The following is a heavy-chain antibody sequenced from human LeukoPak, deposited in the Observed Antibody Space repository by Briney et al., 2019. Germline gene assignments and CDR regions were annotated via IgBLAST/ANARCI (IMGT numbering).Heavy chain of an antibody. D-gene: IGHD6-13*01. CDR3: AKEVWYSSSWYYFDY. CDR2: ISGSGGST. J-gene: IGHJ4*02. V-gene: IGHV3-23*01. Sequence: GESLKISCAASGFTFSSYAMSWVRQAPGKGLEWVSAISGSGGSTYYADSVKGRFTISRDNSKNTLYLQMNSLRAEDTAVYYCAKEVWYSSSWYYFDYWGQGTLVTVSS. CDR1: GFTFSSYA.